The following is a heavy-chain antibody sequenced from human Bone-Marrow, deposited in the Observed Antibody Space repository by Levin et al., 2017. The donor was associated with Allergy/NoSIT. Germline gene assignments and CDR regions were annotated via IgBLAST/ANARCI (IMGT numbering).Heavy chain of an antibody. CDR2: VFPTGKT. J-gene: IGHJ3*02. CDR3: ARDLATMVTTEAFDI. CDR1: GGFISKSTYY. Sequence: PSETLSLTCSVSGGFISKSTYYWSWIRQPAGKAPEWIGHVFPTGKTEYNPSLKSRVTISVDTSKNQFSLRLNSVTATDTAVYYCARDLATMVTTEAFDIWGQGTLVTVSS. D-gene: IGHD4-17*01. V-gene: IGHV4-61*09.